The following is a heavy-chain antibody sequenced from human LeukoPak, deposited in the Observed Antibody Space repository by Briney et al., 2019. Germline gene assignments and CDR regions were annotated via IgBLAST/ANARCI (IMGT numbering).Heavy chain of an antibody. CDR2: ISSSGSTI. CDR1: GFTFSSYE. J-gene: IGHJ4*02. Sequence: PGGSLRLSCAASGFTFSSYEMNWVRQAPGKGLEWVSYISSSGSTIYYADSVKGRFTFSRDNAKNSLYLQMNSLRAEDTAVYYCARAEQLWLLGGWGQGTLVTVSS. D-gene: IGHD5-18*01. CDR3: ARAEQLWLLGG. V-gene: IGHV3-48*03.